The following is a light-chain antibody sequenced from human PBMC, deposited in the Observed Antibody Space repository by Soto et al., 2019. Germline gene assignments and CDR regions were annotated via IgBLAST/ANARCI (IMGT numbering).Light chain of an antibody. Sequence: IVLTQSPGTLSLSPGQRATLSCRASQTVSTTYLAWYQQKPGQAPRLLIYGTSTRATGVPDRFSGSGSVTDFTLTFSSLEPEDFAVYYCQQYGNSPRYTFGQGTKLEIK. J-gene: IGKJ2*01. CDR3: QQYGNSPRYT. V-gene: IGKV3-20*01. CDR1: QTVSTTY. CDR2: GTS.